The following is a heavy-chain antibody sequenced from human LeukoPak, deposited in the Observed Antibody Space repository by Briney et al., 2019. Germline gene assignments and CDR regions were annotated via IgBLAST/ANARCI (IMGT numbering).Heavy chain of an antibody. J-gene: IGHJ6*04. Sequence: SETLSLTCAVYGVSFSGYYWSWLRQPPGKGLEWIEEINHSGSTNYNPSLKSRVTISVDTSKNQFSLKLSSVTAADTAVYYCARGLTYYYGSGSLQYYYYYGMDVWGKGTTVTVSS. CDR2: INHSGST. V-gene: IGHV4-34*01. CDR1: GVSFSGYY. CDR3: ARGLTYYYGSGSLQYYYYYGMDV. D-gene: IGHD3-10*01.